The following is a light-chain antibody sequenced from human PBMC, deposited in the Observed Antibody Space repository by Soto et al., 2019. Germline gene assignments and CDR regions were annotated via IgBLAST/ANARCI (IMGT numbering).Light chain of an antibody. Sequence: QAVVTQPPSVSATPGQSVIISCSGSGSNIGVNSVNWYRQLPGTSPKLLIHSNDQRPSGVPDRFSGSKSGTSASLAISGLQAEDEGDYYCASLDESLRGWVFGGGTKLTVL. J-gene: IGLJ3*02. CDR1: GSNIGVNS. V-gene: IGLV1-44*01. CDR3: ASLDESLRGWV. CDR2: SND.